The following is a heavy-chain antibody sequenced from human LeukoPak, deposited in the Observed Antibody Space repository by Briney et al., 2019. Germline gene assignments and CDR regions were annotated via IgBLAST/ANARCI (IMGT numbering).Heavy chain of an antibody. CDR3: AREVTASCSITSCYLNWFDP. CDR2: INHSGST. CDR1: GGSFSGYY. J-gene: IGHJ5*02. Sequence: SETLSLTCAVYGGSFSGYYWSWIRQPPGKGLELIGEINHSGSTNYNPSLKSRVTISVDTSKNQFSLKLSSVTAADTAVYYCAREVTASCSITSCYLNWFDPWGQGTLVSVSS. V-gene: IGHV4-34*01. D-gene: IGHD2-2*01.